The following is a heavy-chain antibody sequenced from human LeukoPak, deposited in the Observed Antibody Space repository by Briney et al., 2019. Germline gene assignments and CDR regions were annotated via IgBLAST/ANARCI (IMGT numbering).Heavy chain of an antibody. V-gene: IGHV3-74*01. CDR3: AKGGSSFDY. Sequence: PGGSLRLSCAASGCSFSSYWMHWVREAPGKGPVWVSLISNDESTIIYADSVKGRFTISRDNAKNTLYLQMSSLRAEDTAVYYCAKGGSSFDYWGQGTLVTVSS. D-gene: IGHD3-10*01. CDR2: ISNDESTI. J-gene: IGHJ4*02. CDR1: GCSFSSYW.